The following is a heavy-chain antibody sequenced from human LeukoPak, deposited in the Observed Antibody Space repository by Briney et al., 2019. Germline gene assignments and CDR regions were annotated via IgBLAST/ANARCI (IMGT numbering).Heavy chain of an antibody. Sequence: GGSLRLSCAASGFTFSSYAMHWDRKAPGKGLEYVSAISSNGGSTYYANSVKGRFTISRDNSKNTLYLQMGSLRAEDMAVYYCARDGDYGDYGDYWGQGTLVTVSS. V-gene: IGHV3-64*01. J-gene: IGHJ4*02. CDR2: ISSNGGST. CDR1: GFTFSSYA. D-gene: IGHD4-17*01. CDR3: ARDGDYGDYGDY.